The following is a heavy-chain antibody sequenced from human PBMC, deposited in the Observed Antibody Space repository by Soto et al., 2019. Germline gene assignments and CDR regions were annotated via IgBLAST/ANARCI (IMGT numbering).Heavy chain of an antibody. CDR2: IYPGDSDT. D-gene: IGHD2-2*01. CDR1: GYTFTNYW. V-gene: IGHV5-51*01. J-gene: IGHJ4*02. CDR3: ARQGFCSRTDCSEFDY. Sequence: GESLKISCKGSGYTFTNYWIGWVRQMPGKGLEWMGLIYPGDSDTTYSPSFQGQVTISVDKSISTAYLQWSSLKASDTAMYYCARQGFCSRTDCSEFDYWGQGTQVTVSS.